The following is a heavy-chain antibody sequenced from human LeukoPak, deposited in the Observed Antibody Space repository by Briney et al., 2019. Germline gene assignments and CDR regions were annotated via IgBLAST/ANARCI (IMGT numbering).Heavy chain of an antibody. V-gene: IGHV3-11*05. J-gene: IGHJ4*02. D-gene: IGHD2-2*01. CDR1: GFTFSDYY. CDR3: ARENGTSTTFRY. Sequence: GGSLRLSCAASGFTFSDYYMNWIRQAPGKGLEWVSYISSTSSYTNYADSVKGRFTISRDNAKNSLYLQLNSLRAEDTAVYYCARENGTSTTFRYWGQGTLVTVSS. CDR2: ISSTSSYT.